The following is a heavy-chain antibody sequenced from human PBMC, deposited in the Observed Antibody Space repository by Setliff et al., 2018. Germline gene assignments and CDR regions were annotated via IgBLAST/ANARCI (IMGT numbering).Heavy chain of an antibody. J-gene: IGHJ4*02. CDR2: ISGSCYST. CDR3: VHRLTVFDY. D-gene: IGHD2-21*02. V-gene: IGHV3-23*01. Sequence: GGSLRLSCAASGFTFSTYAMSWVRQAPGKGLEWVSGISGSCYSTYYADPVKGRLTISRDNSNNTLYLHMNSLRAEDTAVYYCVHRLTVFDYWGQGTLVTVSS. CDR1: GFTFSTYA.